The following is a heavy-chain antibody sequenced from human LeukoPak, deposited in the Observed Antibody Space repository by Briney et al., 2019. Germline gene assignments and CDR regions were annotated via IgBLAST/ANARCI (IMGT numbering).Heavy chain of an antibody. Sequence: SETLSLTYTVSGGSISSYYWSWIRQPPGKGLEWIGYIYYSGSTNYNPSLKSRVTISVDTSKNQFSLKLSSVTAADTAVYYCARGASYGDYKLWGQGTLVTVSS. J-gene: IGHJ4*02. CDR3: ARGASYGDYKL. D-gene: IGHD4-17*01. CDR2: IYYSGST. CDR1: GGSISSYY. V-gene: IGHV4-59*01.